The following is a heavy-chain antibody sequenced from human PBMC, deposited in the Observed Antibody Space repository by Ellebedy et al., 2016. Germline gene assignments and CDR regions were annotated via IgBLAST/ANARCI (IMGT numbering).Heavy chain of an antibody. D-gene: IGHD3-10*01. J-gene: IGHJ6*02. V-gene: IGHV1-8*02. CDR1: GGTFSSYD. CDR3: ARARITMVRGALRPYGMDV. CDR2: MNPNSGNT. Sequence: ASVKVSXXASGGTFSSYDINWVRQATGQGLEWMGWMNPNSGNTGYAQKFQGRVTMTRNTSISTAYMELSSLRSEDTAVYYCARARITMVRGALRPYGMDVWGQGTTVTVSS.